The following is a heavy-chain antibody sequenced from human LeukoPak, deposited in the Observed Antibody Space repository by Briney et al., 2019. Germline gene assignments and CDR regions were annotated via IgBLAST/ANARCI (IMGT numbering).Heavy chain of an antibody. D-gene: IGHD5-24*01. CDR1: GFTFSSHW. CDR2: INSDGSSI. Sequence: GGSLRLSCAASGFTFSSHWMHWVRQAPGKGLVWVSRINSDGSSISYADSVKGRFTISRDNAKNTLILQMNSLRAEDTAVYYCAILTRRDGNNPFDYWGQGTLVTVSS. CDR3: AILTRRDGNNPFDY. V-gene: IGHV3-74*01. J-gene: IGHJ4*02.